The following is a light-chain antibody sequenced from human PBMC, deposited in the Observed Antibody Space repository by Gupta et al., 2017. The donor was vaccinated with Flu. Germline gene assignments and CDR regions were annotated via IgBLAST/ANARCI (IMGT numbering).Light chain of an antibody. CDR2: EDN. J-gene: IGLJ1*01. Sequence: QSALTQPASVSGSPGQSITVSCSGASDDIGAYRLGSWFQQHPGKVPTLIIFEDNKRPSGVSNRFSGSKSGNTASLTISALQAEDEPDYFCCCSFKGGFVFGGGTQVSVL. CDR3: CCSFKGGFV. V-gene: IGLV2-23*01. CDR1: SDDIGAYRL.